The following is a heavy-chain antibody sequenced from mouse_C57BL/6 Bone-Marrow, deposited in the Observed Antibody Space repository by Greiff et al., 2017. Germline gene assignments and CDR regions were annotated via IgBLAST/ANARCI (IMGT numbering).Heavy chain of an antibody. V-gene: IGHV1-58*01. CDR2: IYIGNGYT. CDR1: GYTFTSYG. J-gene: IGHJ2*01. CDR3: TRCRESSCFDY. Sequence: VHVKQSGAELVRPGSSVKMSCKTSGYTFTSYGINWVKQRPGQGLEWIGYIYIGNGYTEYNAKFKGKATLTSDTSSSTAYMQLSSLTSEDSAIYYCTRCRESSCFDYWGQGTTLTVSS.